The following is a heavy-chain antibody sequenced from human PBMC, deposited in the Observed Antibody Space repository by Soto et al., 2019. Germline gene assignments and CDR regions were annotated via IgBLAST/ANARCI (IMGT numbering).Heavy chain of an antibody. J-gene: IGHJ5*02. Sequence: ASVKVSCKASGYTFTSYAMHWVRQAPGQRLEWMGWINTGNGNTKYSQKFQGRVTITRDTSASTAYMELSSLRSEDTAVYYCARGPKQDRGYDFWAHSPANYRFDPWGQGTLVTVSS. CDR2: INTGNGNT. CDR3: ARGPKQDRGYDFWAHSPANYRFDP. V-gene: IGHV1-3*04. CDR1: GYTFTSYA. D-gene: IGHD3-3*01.